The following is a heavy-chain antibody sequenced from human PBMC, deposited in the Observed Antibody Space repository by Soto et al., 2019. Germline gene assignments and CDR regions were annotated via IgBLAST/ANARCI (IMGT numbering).Heavy chain of an antibody. CDR1: GGSISSGGYY. Sequence: NPSDTLSLTCTVSGGSISSGGYYWSWIRQHPGKGLELIGYIYYSGSTSYNPSLKSRVTISGDTSKNQFSLKLSSVTAADTAVYYCARGGGTLTTYDNWGQGTLVTVSS. D-gene: IGHD4-17*01. CDR3: ARGGGTLTTYDN. V-gene: IGHV4-31*03. J-gene: IGHJ4*02. CDR2: IYYSGST.